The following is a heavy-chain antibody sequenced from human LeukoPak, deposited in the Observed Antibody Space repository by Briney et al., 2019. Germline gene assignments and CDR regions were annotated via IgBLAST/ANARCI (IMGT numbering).Heavy chain of an antibody. CDR2: ISYTGST. Sequence: PSETLSLTCIVSDASFSSHYWTWIRQPPGEGLEWIGYISYTGSTNYNPSLKSRVTISVDTSKNQFSLKLSSVTAADTAVYYCATRWYCTNGVCYEFYFDYWGQGTLVTVSS. V-gene: IGHV4-59*08. D-gene: IGHD2-8*01. J-gene: IGHJ4*02. CDR3: ATRWYCTNGVCYEFYFDY. CDR1: DASFSSHY.